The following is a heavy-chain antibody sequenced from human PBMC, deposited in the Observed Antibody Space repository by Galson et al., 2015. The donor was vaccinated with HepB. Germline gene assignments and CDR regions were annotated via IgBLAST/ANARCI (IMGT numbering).Heavy chain of an antibody. CDR2: IYPGDSET. CDR1: GYSFSAYW. J-gene: IGHJ1*01. D-gene: IGHD4-17*01. V-gene: IGHV5-51*01. CDR3: ARALEAYGDYVGEKYFQH. Sequence: QSGAEVKKPGESLKISCKGSGYSFSAYWIGWVRQMPGKGLEWMGIIYPGDSETRYSPSFQGQVTISADKSIRTAYLQWSSLKASDTAMYYCARALEAYGDYVGEKYFQHWGQGTLVTVSS.